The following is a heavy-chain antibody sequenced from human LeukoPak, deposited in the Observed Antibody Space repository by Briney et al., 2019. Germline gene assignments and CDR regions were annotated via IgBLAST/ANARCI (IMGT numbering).Heavy chain of an antibody. CDR1: GFTFSPFW. Sequence: GGCLRLSCATSGFTFSPFWIHWVRQSPGKGLEWVSRIGLEERSTNYANSVKGPFTISRDNAKSTVYLQMNSLKTEDTAVYYCTRGGWLRYYFDYWGQGTLVTVSS. D-gene: IGHD5-24*01. CDR3: TRGGWLRYYFDY. J-gene: IGHJ4*02. V-gene: IGHV3-74*01. CDR2: IGLEERST.